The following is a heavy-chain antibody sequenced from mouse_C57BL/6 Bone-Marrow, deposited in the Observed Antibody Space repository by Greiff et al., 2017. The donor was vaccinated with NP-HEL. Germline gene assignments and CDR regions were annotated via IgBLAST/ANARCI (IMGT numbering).Heavy chain of an antibody. V-gene: IGHV1-26*01. CDR3: ARSYYGYGDWYFDV. J-gene: IGHJ1*03. CDR2: INPNNGGT. CDR1: GYTFTDYY. D-gene: IGHD2-2*01. Sequence: EVQLQQSGPELVKPGASVKISCKASGYTFTDYYMNWVKQSHGKSLEWIGDINPNNGGTSYNQKFKGKATLTVDKSSSTAYMELRSLTSEDSAVYYCARSYYGYGDWYFDVWGTGTTVTVSS.